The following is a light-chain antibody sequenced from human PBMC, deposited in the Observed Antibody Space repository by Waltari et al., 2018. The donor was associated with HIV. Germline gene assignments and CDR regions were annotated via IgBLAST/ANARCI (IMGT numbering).Light chain of an antibody. J-gene: IGLJ2*01. CDR2: KDT. CDR1: ALPTQY. Sequence: YELTQPPSVSVSPGQTAAITCSGDALPTQYSVWYQQRPGQAAVMVIFKDTQRASGIPERFSGSSSGTTVTLTISGVQTEDEADYYCQSVDAGGTQVVFGGGTKLSVL. V-gene: IGLV3-25*03. CDR3: QSVDAGGTQVV.